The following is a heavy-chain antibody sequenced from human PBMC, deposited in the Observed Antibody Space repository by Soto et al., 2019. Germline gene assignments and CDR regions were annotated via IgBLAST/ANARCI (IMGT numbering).Heavy chain of an antibody. J-gene: IGHJ6*02. CDR1: GGTFSSYA. V-gene: IGHV1-69*13. D-gene: IGHD3-16*02. Sequence: ASVKVSCKASGGTFSSYAISWVRQAPGQGLEWMGGIIPIFGTANYAQKFQGRVTITADESTSTAYMELSSLRSEDTAVYYCARGNRYDYVWGSYRYTPEYGYYYYGMDVWGQGTTVTSP. CDR2: IIPIFGTA. CDR3: ARGNRYDYVWGSYRYTPEYGYYYYGMDV.